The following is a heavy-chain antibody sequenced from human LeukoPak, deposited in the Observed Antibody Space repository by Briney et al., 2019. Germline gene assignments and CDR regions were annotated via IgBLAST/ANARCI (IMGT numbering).Heavy chain of an antibody. Sequence: SETLSLTCTVSGGSISNGSYYWSWIRQPAGKGLEWIGRIYTSGSTNYNPSLKSRVTISVDTSKNQFSLKLSSVTAADTAVYYCARSRSGSYYGWGQGTLVTVSS. V-gene: IGHV4-61*02. D-gene: IGHD1-26*01. CDR3: ARSRSGSYYG. CDR2: IYTSGST. CDR1: GGSISNGSYY. J-gene: IGHJ4*02.